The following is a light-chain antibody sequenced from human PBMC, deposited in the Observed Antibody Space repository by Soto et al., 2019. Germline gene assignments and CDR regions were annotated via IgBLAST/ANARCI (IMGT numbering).Light chain of an antibody. CDR1: QGIRND. Sequence: AIQLTQSPSSLSASVGDRVTITRRASQGIRNDLGWYQQKPGKAPKLLIYAASSLQSGVPSRFSGSASGTDFTLTISSLQPEDFATYYCLQDYSYPWTFGQGTKVDIK. J-gene: IGKJ1*01. CDR2: AAS. V-gene: IGKV1-6*01. CDR3: LQDYSYPWT.